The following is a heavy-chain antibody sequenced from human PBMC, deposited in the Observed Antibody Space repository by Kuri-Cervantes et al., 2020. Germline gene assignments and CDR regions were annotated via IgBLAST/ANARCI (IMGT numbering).Heavy chain of an antibody. Sequence: GESLKISCAASGFTFSSYSMNWVRQAPGKGLEWVSSISSSSSYIYYADSVKGRFTISRDNAKNSLYLQMNSLRAEDTVVYYCARDLDTAMSPGVEGGYWGQGTLVTVSS. CDR2: ISSSSSYI. V-gene: IGHV3-21*01. CDR1: GFTFSSYS. D-gene: IGHD5-18*01. J-gene: IGHJ4*02. CDR3: ARDLDTAMSPGVEGGY.